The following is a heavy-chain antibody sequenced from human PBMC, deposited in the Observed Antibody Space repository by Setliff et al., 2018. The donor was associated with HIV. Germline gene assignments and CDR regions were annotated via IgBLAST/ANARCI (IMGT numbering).Heavy chain of an antibody. Sequence: SETLPLTCAVYNESFNGYYWTWIRQTPDKGLEWIGEINHSGDSSYNPSLKSRVTLSVDTSKNQFSLKLTSVTAADTAVYYCAREGLILRGRYGWFDPWGQGTLVTVSS. V-gene: IGHV4-34*01. CDR3: AREGLILRGRYGWFDP. CDR2: INHSGDS. CDR1: NESFNGYY. J-gene: IGHJ5*02. D-gene: IGHD3-10*01.